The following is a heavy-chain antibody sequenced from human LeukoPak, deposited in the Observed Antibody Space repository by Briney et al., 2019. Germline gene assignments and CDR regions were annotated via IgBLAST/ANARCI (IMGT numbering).Heavy chain of an antibody. D-gene: IGHD2-2*02. CDR2: IKRKTDGGTT. CDR3: TTIYEYGMDV. CDR1: GFTFSNAW. J-gene: IGHJ6*02. Sequence: GGSLRLSCAASGFTFSNAWMSWVRQAPGKGLGWVGRIKRKTDGGTTDYAAPVKGRFTISRDDSKNTLYLQMNSLKTEDTAVYYCTTIYEYGMDVWGQGTTVTVSS. V-gene: IGHV3-15*01.